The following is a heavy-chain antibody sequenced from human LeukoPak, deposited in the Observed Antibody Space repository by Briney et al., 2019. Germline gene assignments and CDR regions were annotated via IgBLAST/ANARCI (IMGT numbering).Heavy chain of an antibody. CDR2: ISYDGRNK. D-gene: IGHD6-19*01. J-gene: IGHJ4*02. V-gene: IGHV3-30*18. CDR3: AKDLRFGAGFSSGWSSFDY. Sequence: GGSLRLSCAASGFTFSTYGMHWVRQAPGKGLEWVAVISYDGRNKYYADSVKGGFTISRDNSKNTLYLQMNSLRAEDTAVYYCAKDLRFGAGFSSGWSSFDYWGQGTLVTFSS. CDR1: GFTFSTYG.